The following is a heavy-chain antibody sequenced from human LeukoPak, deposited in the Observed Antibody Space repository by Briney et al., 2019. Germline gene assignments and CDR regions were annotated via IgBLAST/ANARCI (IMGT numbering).Heavy chain of an antibody. CDR2: ISGSGGST. Sequence: PGRSLRLSCAASGFTFSSYAMSWVRQAPRKGLEWVSAISGSGGSTYYADSVKGRFTISRDNSKNTLYLQMNSLRAEDTAVYYCAKDIETFTIFGLDVWGQGTTVTVSS. V-gene: IGHV3-23*01. CDR3: AKDIETFTIFGLDV. CDR1: GFTFSSYA. J-gene: IGHJ6*02. D-gene: IGHD3-3*01.